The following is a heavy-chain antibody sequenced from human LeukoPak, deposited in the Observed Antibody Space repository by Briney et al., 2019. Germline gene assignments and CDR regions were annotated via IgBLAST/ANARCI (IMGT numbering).Heavy chain of an antibody. V-gene: IGHV3-7*01. J-gene: IGHJ4*02. Sequence: PGGSLRLSCAGSGFMLSSYWMSWVRQAPGKGLEWVANIKQDGSEKYYVDSVKGRFTISRDNAKNSLYLQMNRLRAEDTAVYYCARQRTYYDILTGYYNEPIFCYWGQGTLVTVSS. CDR3: ARQRTYYDILTGYYNEPIFCY. CDR1: GFMLSSYW. CDR2: IKQDGSEK. D-gene: IGHD3-9*01.